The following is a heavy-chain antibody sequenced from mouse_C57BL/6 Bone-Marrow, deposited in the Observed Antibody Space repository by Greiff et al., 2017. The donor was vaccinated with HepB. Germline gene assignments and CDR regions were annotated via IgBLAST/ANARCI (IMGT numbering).Heavy chain of an antibody. CDR2: INPGSGGT. CDR1: GYAFTNYL. D-gene: IGHD2-4*01. V-gene: IGHV1-54*01. Sequence: VQLQQSGAELVRPGTSVKVSCKASGYAFTNYLIEWVKQRPGQGLEWIGVINPGSGGTNYNEKFKGKATLTADKSSSTAYMQLSSLTSEDSAVYFCARGGGLRRWVYFDYWGQGTTLTVSS. CDR3: ARGGGLRRWVYFDY. J-gene: IGHJ2*01.